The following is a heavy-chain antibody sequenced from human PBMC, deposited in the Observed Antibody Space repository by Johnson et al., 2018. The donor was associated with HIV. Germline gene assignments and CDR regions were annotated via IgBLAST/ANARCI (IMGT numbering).Heavy chain of an antibody. D-gene: IGHD3-22*01. CDR1: GFTFSDYY. Sequence: QVQLVESGGGLVQPGGSLRLSCVASGFTFSDYYMSWIRQAPGKGLEWVSYISSSGSTIYYADSVNGRFTVSRDNSKNTLYLQMNSLRAEDTAVYYCARDRPIAPFDIWGQGTMVTVSS. CDR2: ISSSGSTI. CDR3: ARDRPIAPFDI. V-gene: IGHV3-11*04. J-gene: IGHJ3*02.